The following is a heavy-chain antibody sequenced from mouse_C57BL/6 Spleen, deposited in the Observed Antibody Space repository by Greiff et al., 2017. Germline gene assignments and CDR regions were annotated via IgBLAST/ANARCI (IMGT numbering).Heavy chain of an antibody. CDR3: ARGTTGDY. D-gene: IGHD1-1*01. Sequence: QVQLQQPGAELVKPGASVPMTCKASGYTFTSYWITWVMQRPGQGLAWIGDIYPGSGSTNYNETFKSKATLSVDTSSSTAYMHRSSLSSEDSAVYYCARGTTGDYWGQGTTLTVSS. J-gene: IGHJ2*01. CDR1: GYTFTSYW. CDR2: IYPGSGST. V-gene: IGHV1-55*01.